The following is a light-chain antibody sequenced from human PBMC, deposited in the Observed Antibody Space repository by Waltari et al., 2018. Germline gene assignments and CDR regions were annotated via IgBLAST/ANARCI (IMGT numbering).Light chain of an antibody. J-gene: IGKJ4*01. V-gene: IGKV3-11*01. CDR1: QSVSSY. CDR2: DAS. Sequence: ELVLTQSPATLSLSPGERATLSCRASQSVSSYLAWYHQNPGQAPRLLIYDASNRSTGIPARFSGSGSGTDFTLTISSLEPEDFAVYYCQQRSNWPLTFGGGTKVEIK. CDR3: QQRSNWPLT.